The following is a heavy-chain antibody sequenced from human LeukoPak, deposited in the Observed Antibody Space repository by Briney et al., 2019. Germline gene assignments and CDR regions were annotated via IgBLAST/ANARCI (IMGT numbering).Heavy chain of an antibody. Sequence: PGGSLRLSCAASGFSFSVFWMHWVRQAPGKGPVWVSRIKTDGSITNYADSVKGRFTISRDNAKNTLYLQMNSLRAEDTAVYYCVRDFVYNTACTGWWGQGTLVTVSS. CDR2: IKTDGSIT. V-gene: IGHV3-74*01. D-gene: IGHD1-1*01. CDR3: VRDFVYNTACTGW. CDR1: GFSFSVFW. J-gene: IGHJ4*02.